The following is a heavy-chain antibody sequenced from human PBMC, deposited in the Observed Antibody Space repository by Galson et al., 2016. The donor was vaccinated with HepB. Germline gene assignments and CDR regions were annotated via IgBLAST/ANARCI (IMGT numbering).Heavy chain of an antibody. CDR1: GFTFNTYW. D-gene: IGHD6-13*01. CDR3: AKDLCEACPRFIAAAGHYGLDV. CDR2: ISGDGRYT. J-gene: IGHJ6*02. V-gene: IGHV3-74*01. Sequence: SLRLSCAASGFTFNTYWMHWVRQVPGKGLVWVSRISGDGRYTDYADSVKGRFTISRDNSKNTVYLEMKSLGPEDTALYYCAKDLCEACPRFIAAAGHYGLDVWGRGTTVSVSS.